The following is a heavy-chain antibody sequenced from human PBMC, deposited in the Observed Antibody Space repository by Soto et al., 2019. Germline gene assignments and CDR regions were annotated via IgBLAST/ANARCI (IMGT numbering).Heavy chain of an antibody. D-gene: IGHD2-15*01. V-gene: IGHV1-8*01. CDR2: MNPNSGNT. J-gene: IGHJ6*02. CDR1: GYTFTSYD. CDR3: ARGGLAATLYYYYYYGMDV. Sequence: ASVKVSCKASGYTFTSYDINWVRQATGQGLEWMGWMNPNSGNTGYAQKFQGRVTMTRNTSISTAYMELSSLRSEDTVVYYCARGGLAATLYYYYYYGMDVWGQGTTVTVSS.